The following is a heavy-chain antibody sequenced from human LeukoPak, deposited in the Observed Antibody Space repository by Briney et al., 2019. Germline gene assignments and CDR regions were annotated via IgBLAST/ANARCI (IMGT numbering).Heavy chain of an antibody. J-gene: IGHJ4*02. D-gene: IGHD2-2*01. CDR2: ISAYNGNT. CDR1: GYTFTSYG. Sequence: GASVKVSCKASGYTFTSYGISWVRQAPGQGLEWMGWISAYNGNTNYAQKLQGRVTMTTDTSTSTAYMELRSLRSDDTAVYYCARDVYCSSTSCPSGYWGQGALVTVSS. V-gene: IGHV1-18*01. CDR3: ARDVYCSSTSCPSGY.